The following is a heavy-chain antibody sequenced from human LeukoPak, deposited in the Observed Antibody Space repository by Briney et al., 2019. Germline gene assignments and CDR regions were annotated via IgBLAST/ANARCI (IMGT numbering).Heavy chain of an antibody. CDR1: GFTFSSYG. D-gene: IGHD6-19*01. J-gene: IGHJ4*02. CDR2: ISYDGSNK. Sequence: GGSLRLSCAASGFTFSSYGMHWVRQAPGKGLEWVAVISYDGSNKYYADSVKGRFTISRDNSKNTLYLQMNSLRAEDTAVYYCAKASSSGYKNAVFDYWGQGTLVTVSS. CDR3: AKASSSGYKNAVFDY. V-gene: IGHV3-30*18.